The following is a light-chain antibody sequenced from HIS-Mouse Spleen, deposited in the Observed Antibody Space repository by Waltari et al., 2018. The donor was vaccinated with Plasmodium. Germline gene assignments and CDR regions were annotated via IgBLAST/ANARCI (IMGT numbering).Light chain of an antibody. Sequence: QSALTQPASVSGSPGQSITISCTGTSSDVGSYNLVSGYQQHPGKAPKLMIYEGSKRPSVVSKRFSGSKSGNTASLTISGLQAEDEADYYCCSYAGSSTYVFGTGTKVTVL. V-gene: IGLV2-23*01. CDR2: EGS. CDR3: CSYAGSSTYV. CDR1: SSDVGSYNL. J-gene: IGLJ1*01.